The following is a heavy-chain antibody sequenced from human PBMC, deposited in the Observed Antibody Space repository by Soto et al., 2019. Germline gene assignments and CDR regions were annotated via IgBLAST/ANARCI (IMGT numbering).Heavy chain of an antibody. Sequence: QVQLVESGGGLVTPGGSFELSGAVSGFPFRAFYMSWFRQAPGKGLEWLSYIVPGRRYPAYADSVKGRFTISRDNARRSLSLQMNSLTVDDTAIYYCVRGGGGGLFDPWGQGSMVTVSS. CDR2: IVPGRRYP. CDR1: GFPFRAFY. V-gene: IGHV3-11*06. J-gene: IGHJ5*02. CDR3: VRGGGGGLFDP. D-gene: IGHD2-15*01.